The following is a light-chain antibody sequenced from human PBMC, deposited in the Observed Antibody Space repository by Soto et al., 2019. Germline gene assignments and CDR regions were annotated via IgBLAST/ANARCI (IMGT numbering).Light chain of an antibody. Sequence: DIQMTQSPSSLSASVGDRVTSTCRASQVISNYLAWYQQKPGKVPKLLIYAASTLQSGVPSRFSGSGSGTDFTLTISSLQPEDVATYYWQQYNSAPLTFGGGTKVEIK. CDR3: QQYNSAPLT. J-gene: IGKJ4*01. CDR1: QVISNY. V-gene: IGKV1-27*01. CDR2: AAS.